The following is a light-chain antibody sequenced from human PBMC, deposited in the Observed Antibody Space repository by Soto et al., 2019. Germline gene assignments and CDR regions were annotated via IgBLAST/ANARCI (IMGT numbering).Light chain of an antibody. CDR3: ASWDVGLEGPI. V-gene: IGLV1-44*01. CDR2: NNN. Sequence: QAVVTQPPSTSGTPGQRVTISCSGSMSNIGRNSVNWYQHLPGTAPKLLIYNNNQWPSGVPDRFSGSKSGTSASLAISGLQSEDEGTYYCASWDVGLEGPIFGGGTKLTVL. J-gene: IGLJ2*01. CDR1: MSNIGRNS.